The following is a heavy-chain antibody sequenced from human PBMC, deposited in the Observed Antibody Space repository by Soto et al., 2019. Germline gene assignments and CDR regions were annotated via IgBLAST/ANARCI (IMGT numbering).Heavy chain of an antibody. CDR1: GASMRTNNW. Sequence: PSETLSLTCAGSGASMRTNNWWSWVRQPPGKGLEWIGEVYHSGSTNCNPSLKSRVTISIDKSKNQFSLRLTSMTAADTAVYYCAVPRASQFDDWRQGTLGT. CDR2: VYHSGST. D-gene: IGHD1-26*01. V-gene: IGHV4-4*02. CDR3: AVPRASQFDD. J-gene: IGHJ4*02.